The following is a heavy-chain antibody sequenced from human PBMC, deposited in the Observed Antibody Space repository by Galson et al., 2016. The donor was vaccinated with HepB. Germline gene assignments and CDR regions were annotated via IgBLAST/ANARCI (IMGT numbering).Heavy chain of an antibody. CDR3: ARAYYYDSSGYYLGYFDY. CDR2: IYWDDEK. J-gene: IGHJ4*02. V-gene: IGHV2-5*02. D-gene: IGHD3-22*01. Sequence: PALAKPTQTLTLTCTFSGSPLSTSGVGVGWIRQPPGKALEWLALIYWDDEKRYSPSLKSRLTITGDPSKNQVVLTVTNMDPADTATYYCARAYYYDSSGYYLGYFDYWGRGTLVPSPQ. CDR1: GSPLSTSGVG.